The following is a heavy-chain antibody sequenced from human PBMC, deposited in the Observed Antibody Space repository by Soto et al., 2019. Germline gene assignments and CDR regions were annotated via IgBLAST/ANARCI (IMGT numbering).Heavy chain of an antibody. V-gene: IGHV3-33*01. CDR1: GFTFSSYG. J-gene: IGHJ4*02. CDR2: IWHDGGNK. Sequence: GWSLRLSCAASGFTFSSYGMHWVRQAPGKGLEWVAFIWHDGGNKFYAESVKGRFTISRDNSKNTLYLQMTSLSAEDTAMYYCARDGDVNTGFGKDYWGQGTLVTVSS. CDR3: ARDGDVNTGFGKDY. D-gene: IGHD3-16*01.